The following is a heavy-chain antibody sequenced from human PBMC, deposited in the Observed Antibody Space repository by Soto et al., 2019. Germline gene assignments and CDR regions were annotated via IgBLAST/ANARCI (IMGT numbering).Heavy chain of an antibody. Sequence: GESLKISCKGSGFSFTSYWIGWVRQMPGKGLEWMGIIYPADSSLRYSPSFQGQVTISADRSISTAYLQWSSLKASDTAMYYCARRGKFGDLAFDYWGQGTLVTVSS. J-gene: IGHJ4*02. CDR3: ARRGKFGDLAFDY. CDR2: IYPADSSL. CDR1: GFSFTSYW. D-gene: IGHD4-17*01. V-gene: IGHV5-51*01.